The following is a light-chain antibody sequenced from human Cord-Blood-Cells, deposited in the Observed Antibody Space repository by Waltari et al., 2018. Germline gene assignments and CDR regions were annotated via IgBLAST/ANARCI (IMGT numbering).Light chain of an antibody. V-gene: IGLV1-47*01. CDR1: SSNIGSNY. CDR2: RNN. J-gene: IGLJ3*02. CDR3: AAWDDSLSGRV. Sequence: QSVLTQPPSASGTPGQRVTISCSGSSSNIGSNYVYWYQQLPGTAPKLLIYRNNQRPSGVPDRCSGSKSGTSASLAISGLRYEDEADYYCAAWDDSLSGRVFGGGTKLTVL.